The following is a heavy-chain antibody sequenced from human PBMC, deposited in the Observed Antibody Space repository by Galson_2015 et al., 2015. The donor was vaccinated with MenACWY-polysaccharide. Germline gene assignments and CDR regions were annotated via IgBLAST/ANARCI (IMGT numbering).Heavy chain of an antibody. CDR2: IHATGST. D-gene: IGHD1-1*01. CDR3: ARRSLDNWYFDL. V-gene: IGHV4-4*07. J-gene: IGHJ2*01. Sequence: LSLTCTVSRDSITSSYWSWIRQSADKGLEYLGRIHATGSTAYNPSFRSRVAMSVDLPRNQLSLRLVSVTASDTAIYYCARRSLDNWYFDLWGRGTLVIVSS. CDR1: RDSITSSY.